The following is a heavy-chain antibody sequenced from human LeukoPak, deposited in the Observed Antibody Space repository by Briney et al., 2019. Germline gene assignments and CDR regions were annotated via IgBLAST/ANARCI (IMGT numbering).Heavy chain of an antibody. J-gene: IGHJ5*02. CDR2: IHYSGST. V-gene: IGHV4-39*01. CDR3: ATSDTVSTYNWFDP. Sequence: SETLSLTCTVSGGSISSNTYYWGWIRRPPGKGLEWIGNIHYSGSTYYNPSLKSRVTISVDTSKNQFSLNLSSLTAADTAVYYCATSDTVSTYNWFDPGGQGTLVTVS. CDR1: GGSISSNTYY. D-gene: IGHD5/OR15-5a*01.